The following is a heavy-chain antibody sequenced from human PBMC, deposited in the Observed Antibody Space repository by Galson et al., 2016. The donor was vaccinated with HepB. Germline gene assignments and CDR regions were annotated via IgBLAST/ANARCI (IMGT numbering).Heavy chain of an antibody. D-gene: IGHD3-16*02. CDR3: AIDPQPTSSWYFDL. V-gene: IGHV3-11*06. J-gene: IGHJ2*01. CDR1: GFTFSDHY. Sequence: SLRLSCAASGFTFSDHYMTWIRQAPGKGLEWVSYISGSSSYTNYADSVKGRFTISRDNAKNSLYLQLNSLRAEDTAIYYCAIDPQPTSSWYFDLWGRGTLVTVSS. CDR2: ISGSSSYT.